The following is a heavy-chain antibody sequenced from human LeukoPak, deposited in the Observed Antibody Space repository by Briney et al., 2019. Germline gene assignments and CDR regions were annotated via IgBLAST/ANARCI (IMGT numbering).Heavy chain of an antibody. V-gene: IGHV3-7*01. CDR2: IKQDGSEK. Sequence: PGGSLRLSCAASGFTFSSYALSWVRQAPGKGLEWVANIKQDGSEKYYVDSVKGRFTISRDNAKNSLYLQMNSLRAEDTAVYYCARAAPNDYYGSGSYCDYWGQGTLVTVSS. J-gene: IGHJ4*02. CDR1: GFTFSSYA. CDR3: ARAAPNDYYGSGSYCDY. D-gene: IGHD3-10*01.